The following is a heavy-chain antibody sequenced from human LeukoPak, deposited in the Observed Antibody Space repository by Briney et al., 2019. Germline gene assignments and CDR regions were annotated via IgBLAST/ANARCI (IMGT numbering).Heavy chain of an antibody. V-gene: IGHV3-21*01. J-gene: IGHJ4*02. D-gene: IGHD6-19*01. CDR2: IASASDGI. Sequence: PGGSLSLSCAASGFTFINYSMNWVRQAPGKGLEWVSSIASASDGIYYADSVRGRFTISRDNAKNSLYLQMNRLRAEDTAVYYCARDGGWKNDYSGQGTLVTVSS. CDR3: ARDGGWKNDY. CDR1: GFTFINYS.